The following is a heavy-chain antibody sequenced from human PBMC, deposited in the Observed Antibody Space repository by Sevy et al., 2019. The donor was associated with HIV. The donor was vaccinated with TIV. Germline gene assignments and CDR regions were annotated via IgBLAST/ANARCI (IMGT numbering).Heavy chain of an antibody. Sequence: GGSLRLSCAASGFTFSSYGMHWVRQAPGKGLEWVAVIWYDGSNKYYADSVKGRFTISRDNSKNTLYLQMNSLRAEDTAVYYCARGPLYSSGYYPKGSRGNYFDYWGQGTLVTVSS. CDR1: GFTFSSYG. CDR2: IWYDGSNK. CDR3: ARGPLYSSGYYPKGSRGNYFDY. D-gene: IGHD3-22*01. J-gene: IGHJ4*02. V-gene: IGHV3-33*01.